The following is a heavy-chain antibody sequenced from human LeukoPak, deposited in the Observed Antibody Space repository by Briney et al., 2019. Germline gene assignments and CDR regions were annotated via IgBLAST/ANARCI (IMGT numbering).Heavy chain of an antibody. V-gene: IGHV1-58*02. CDR3: ARVTGYMIEDYFDY. CDR2: IVVGSGNT. J-gene: IGHJ4*02. CDR1: GYTFTSYA. D-gene: IGHD3-22*01. Sequence: ASVKVSCKASGYTFTSYAMQWVRQARGQRLEWIGWIVVGSGNTNYAQKFQGRVTISADESTSTAFMELSSLRSEDTAVYYCARVTGYMIEDYFDYWGQGTLVTVSS.